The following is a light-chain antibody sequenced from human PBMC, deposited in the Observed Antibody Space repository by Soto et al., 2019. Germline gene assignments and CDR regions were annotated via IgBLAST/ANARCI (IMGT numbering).Light chain of an antibody. CDR1: QNLLYSSDNKNY. J-gene: IGKJ1*01. V-gene: IGKV4-1*01. CDR2: WAS. Sequence: SCWSSQNLLYSSDNKNYLAWYQQKPGQPPKLLIYWASTRESGVPDRFSGSGSGTDFTLTISSLQAEDVAVYYCQQYYSTPRTFGQGTKVEI. CDR3: QQYYSTPRT.